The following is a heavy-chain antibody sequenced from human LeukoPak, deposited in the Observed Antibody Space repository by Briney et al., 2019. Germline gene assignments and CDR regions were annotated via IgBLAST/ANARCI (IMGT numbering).Heavy chain of an antibody. V-gene: IGHV4-34*01. D-gene: IGHD6-6*01. CDR2: INYSGST. CDR3: TRGIIAAHRFPDC. J-gene: IGHJ4*02. Sequence: PSETLSLTCAVYGGSFSGYYWSWIRQPPGKGLEWIGEINYSGSTIYNPSLKSRVTISVDTSTNQFSLKLSSVAAADTAMYYCTRGIIAAHRFPDCWGQGTLVTVSS. CDR1: GGSFSGYY.